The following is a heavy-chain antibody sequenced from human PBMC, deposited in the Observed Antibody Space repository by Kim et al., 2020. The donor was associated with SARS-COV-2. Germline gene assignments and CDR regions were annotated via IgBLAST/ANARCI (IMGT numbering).Heavy chain of an antibody. CDR2: ISSDGSGT. D-gene: IGHD2-2*01. J-gene: IGHJ6*01. CDR1: EFTFSSYW. CDR3: ARVCSSTSCYGSTGYGM. V-gene: IGHV3-74*01. Sequence: GGSLRLSCAASEFTFSSYWMHWIRQAPGKGLVWVSRISSDGSGTTYADSVKGRFTISRDNAKNTLYLQMNSLRAEDTAVYYCARVCSSTSCYGSTGYGM.